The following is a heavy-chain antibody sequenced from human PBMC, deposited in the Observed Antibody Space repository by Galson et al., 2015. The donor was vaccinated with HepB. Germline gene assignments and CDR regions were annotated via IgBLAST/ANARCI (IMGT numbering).Heavy chain of an antibody. J-gene: IGHJ4*02. CDR2: INPSGGST. D-gene: IGHD6-13*01. CDR1: GYTFTFYY. CDR3: ARVSAAGTPNFDY. Sequence: SCKASGYTFTFYYMHWVRQAPGQGLEWMGIINPSGGSTSYAQKFQGRVTMTRDTSTSTVYMEVSSLTSEDTAVYFCARVSAAGTPNFDYWGQGTLVTVSS. V-gene: IGHV1-46*01.